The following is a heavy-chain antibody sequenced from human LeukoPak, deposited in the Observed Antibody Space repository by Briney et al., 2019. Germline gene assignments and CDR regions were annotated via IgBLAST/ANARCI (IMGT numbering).Heavy chain of an antibody. D-gene: IGHD5-24*01. CDR3: ARVRRDGYNLQEKYYFDY. CDR1: GGSISSYY. V-gene: IGHV4-59*01. CDR2: IYYSGST. J-gene: IGHJ4*02. Sequence: SETLSLTCTVSGGSISSYYWSWIRQPPGKGLEWIGYIYYSGSTNYNPSLKSRVTISVDTSKNQFSLKLSSVTAADTAVYYCARVRRDGYNLQEKYYFDYWGQGTLGTVSS.